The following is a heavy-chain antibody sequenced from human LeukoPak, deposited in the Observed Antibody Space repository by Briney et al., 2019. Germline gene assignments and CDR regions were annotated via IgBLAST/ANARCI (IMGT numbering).Heavy chain of an antibody. D-gene: IGHD1-1*01. V-gene: IGHV3-23*01. CDR2: ISGSGGST. Sequence: GGSLRLSCAASGFTFSSYSMSWVRQAPGKGLEWVSAISGSGGSTYYADSVKGRFTISRDNSKNTLYLQMNSLRAEDTAVYYCAKDPGWNPRYFDYWGQGTLVTVSS. J-gene: IGHJ4*02. CDR1: GFTFSSYS. CDR3: AKDPGWNPRYFDY.